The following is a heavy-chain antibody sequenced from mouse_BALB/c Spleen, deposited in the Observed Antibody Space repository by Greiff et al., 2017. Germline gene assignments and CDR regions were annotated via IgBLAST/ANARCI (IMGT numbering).Heavy chain of an antibody. D-gene: IGHD5-5*01. J-gene: IGHJ2*01. CDR3: ARDYPYFDY. Sequence: EVKLMESGGGLVKPGGSLKLSCAASGFTFSSYAMSWVRQTPEKRLEWVASISSGGSTYYPDSVKGRFTISRDNARNILYLQMSSLRSEDTAMYYCARDYPYFDYWGQGTTLTVSS. V-gene: IGHV5-6-5*01. CDR1: GFTFSSYA. CDR2: ISSGGST.